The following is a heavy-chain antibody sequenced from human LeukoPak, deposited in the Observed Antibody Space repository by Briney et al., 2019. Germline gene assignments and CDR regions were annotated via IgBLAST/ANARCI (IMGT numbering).Heavy chain of an antibody. J-gene: IGHJ4*02. CDR3: ARGFGEYSPSYYLDY. CDR2: IYYSGST. CDR1: GGSISSDDCY. Sequence: SETLSLTCTVSGGSISSDDCYWSWIRQSPGKGLEWIGYIYYSGSTYYNPSLRSRVAISIDTSKNQLSLDLTSVTAADTAVYYCARGFGEYSPSYYLDYWGQGTLVTVSS. V-gene: IGHV4-30-4*01. D-gene: IGHD3-10*01.